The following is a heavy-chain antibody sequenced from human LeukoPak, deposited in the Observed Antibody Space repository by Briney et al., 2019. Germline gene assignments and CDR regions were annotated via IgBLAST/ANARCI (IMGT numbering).Heavy chain of an antibody. Sequence: SETLSLTCTVSGYSISSGYYWGWIRQPPGKGLEWIANIYHSGSTYYNPSLKSRVTISVDTSKNQFSLKLSSVTAADTAVYYCARDGTYYYGSGTFTPIDYWGQGTLVTVSS. CDR2: IYHSGST. D-gene: IGHD3-10*01. J-gene: IGHJ4*02. V-gene: IGHV4-38-2*02. CDR3: ARDGTYYYGSGTFTPIDY. CDR1: GYSISSGYY.